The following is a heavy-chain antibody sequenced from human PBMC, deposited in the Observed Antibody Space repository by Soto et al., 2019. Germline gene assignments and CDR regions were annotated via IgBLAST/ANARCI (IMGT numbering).Heavy chain of an antibody. D-gene: IGHD4-17*01. V-gene: IGHV1-46*01. Sequence: ASVKVSCKASGYTFTSYYMHWVRQAPGQGLEWMGIISPSDGNTSYAQKLQGRVTMTRDTSTSTAYMELRSLRSDDTAVYYCARDDYGDSSVILYYYYGMDVWGQGTTVTVSS. CDR3: ARDDYGDSSVILYYYYGMDV. J-gene: IGHJ6*02. CDR2: ISPSDGNT. CDR1: GYTFTSYY.